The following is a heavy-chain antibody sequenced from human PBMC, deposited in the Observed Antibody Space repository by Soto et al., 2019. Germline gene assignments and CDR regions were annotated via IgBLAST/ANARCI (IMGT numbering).Heavy chain of an antibody. V-gene: IGHV4-59*08. D-gene: IGHD6-19*01. CDR3: ARLTPQWPYFDY. CDR1: GGSISSYY. CDR2: IYYRGST. J-gene: IGHJ4*02. Sequence: QVQLQESGPGLVKPSETLSLTCTVSGGSISSYYWSWVRQPPGKGLEWIGYIYYRGSTNYNPSLKSRVTISVDTSKNQFSLKLSSVTAADTAVYYCARLTPQWPYFDYWGQGTLVTVSS.